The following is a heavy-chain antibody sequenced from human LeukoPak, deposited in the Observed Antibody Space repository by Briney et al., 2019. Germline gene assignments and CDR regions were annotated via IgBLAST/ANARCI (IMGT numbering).Heavy chain of an antibody. CDR2: INHSGST. Sequence: PSETLSLTCAVYGGSFSGYYWSWIRQPPGKGLESIGEINHSGSTNYNPSLKSRVTISVDTSKNQFSLKLSSVTAADTAVYYCARGLYSYPFDYWGQGTLVTVSS. V-gene: IGHV4-34*01. J-gene: IGHJ4*02. CDR1: GGSFSGYY. D-gene: IGHD5-18*01. CDR3: ARGLYSYPFDY.